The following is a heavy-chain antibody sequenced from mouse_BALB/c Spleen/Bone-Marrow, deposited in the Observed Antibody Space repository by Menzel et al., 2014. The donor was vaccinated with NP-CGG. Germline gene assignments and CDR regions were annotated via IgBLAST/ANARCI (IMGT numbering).Heavy chain of an antibody. CDR2: IDPANGNT. J-gene: IGHJ2*01. CDR3: ASYVYGYYFDY. V-gene: IGHV14-3*02. CDR1: GFNIKDTY. Sequence: EVKLEESAAALVKPGASVKLSCTASGFNIKDTYMHWVKQRPEQGLEWFGRIDPANGNTKYDPKFQGKATITADTSSNTAYVQLSSLTSEDAAVYYCASYVYGYYFDYWGQGTTLTVSS. D-gene: IGHD1-1*01.